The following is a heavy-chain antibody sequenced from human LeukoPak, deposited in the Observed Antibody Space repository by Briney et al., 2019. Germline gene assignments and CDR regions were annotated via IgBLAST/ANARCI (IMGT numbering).Heavy chain of an antibody. CDR1: GVSISSYY. J-gene: IGHJ6*02. CDR3: ARGAYYYGSGSYLYYYYYGMDV. Sequence: PSETLSLTCTVSGVSISSYYWSWIRQPAGKGLEWIGRIYTSGSTNYNPSLKSRVTMSVDTSKNQFSLKLSSVTAADTAVYYCARGAYYYGSGSYLYYYYYGMDVWGQGTTVTVSS. CDR2: IYTSGST. V-gene: IGHV4-4*07. D-gene: IGHD3-10*01.